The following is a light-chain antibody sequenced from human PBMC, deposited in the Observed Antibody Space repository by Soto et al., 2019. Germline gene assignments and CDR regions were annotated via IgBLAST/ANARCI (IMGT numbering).Light chain of an antibody. CDR2: LNSDGSH. CDR3: QTWGTGIHI. CDR1: SGHSNYA. Sequence: QPVLTQSPSASASLGASVKLICTLSSGHSNYAIAWHQQQPEKGPRFLMKLNSDGSHSKGDGIPDRFSGSSSGAERYLTISTLQSEDEADYSCQTWGTGIHIFGGGTKVTVL. V-gene: IGLV4-69*01. J-gene: IGLJ2*01.